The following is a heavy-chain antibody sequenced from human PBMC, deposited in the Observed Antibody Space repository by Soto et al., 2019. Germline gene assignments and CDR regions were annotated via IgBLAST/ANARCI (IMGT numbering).Heavy chain of an antibody. CDR2: IVVGSGNT. CDR3: AADKRTRRWLERPNDGDGMDV. V-gene: IGHV1-58*01. J-gene: IGHJ6*02. D-gene: IGHD1-1*01. CDR1: GFTFTSSA. Sequence: QMQLVQSGPEVKKPGTSVKVSCKASGFTFTSSAVQWVRQARGQRLEWIGWIVVGSGNTNYAEKFQKRVTIPRDMSTSTAYMELSSLRSEDTAVYYCAADKRTRRWLERPNDGDGMDVWGQGTTVTVSS.